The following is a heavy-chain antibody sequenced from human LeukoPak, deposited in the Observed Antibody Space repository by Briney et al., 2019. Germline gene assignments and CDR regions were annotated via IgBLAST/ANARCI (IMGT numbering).Heavy chain of an antibody. CDR1: GGPISSYY. V-gene: IGHV4-4*07. CDR2: IYTSGST. D-gene: IGHD1-26*01. Sequence: PSETLSLTCTVSGGPISSYYWSWIRQPAGKGLEWIGRIYTSGSTNYNPSLKSRVTMSVDTSTNQLSLKLNSVTAADTAVYYCARAKRWENDAFDIWGQGTLVTVAS. J-gene: IGHJ3*02. CDR3: ARAKRWENDAFDI.